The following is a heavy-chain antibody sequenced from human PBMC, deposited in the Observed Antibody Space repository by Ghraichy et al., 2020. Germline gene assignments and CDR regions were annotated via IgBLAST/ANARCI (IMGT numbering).Heavy chain of an antibody. CDR2: INEPGSER. CDR3: ARNDRAGTADY. V-gene: IGHV3-7*04. J-gene: IGHJ4*02. Sequence: GGSLRLSCAGSGFIFSQYWLSWARQTPGKGLVWVGNINEPGSERFYVGSVEGRFIISRDNAKKLLYLQMESLTAEDTGVYYCARNDRAGTADYCGQGTRVTVSS. CDR1: GFIFSQYW. D-gene: IGHD1-1*01.